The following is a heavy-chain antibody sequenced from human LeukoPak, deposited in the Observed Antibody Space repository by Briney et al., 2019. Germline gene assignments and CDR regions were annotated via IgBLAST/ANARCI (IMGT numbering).Heavy chain of an antibody. CDR2: IYHSGNT. CDR3: ARLDYGGNPSY. CDR1: GGSISSGYH. V-gene: IGHV4-38-2*02. D-gene: IGHD4-23*01. Sequence: SETLSLTCTVSGGSISSGYHWGWIRQPPGKGLEWIGTIYHSGNTYYNPSLKSRVNISVDTSKNQFSLKLSSVTAADTAVYYCARLDYGGNPSYWGQGTLVTVSS. J-gene: IGHJ4*02.